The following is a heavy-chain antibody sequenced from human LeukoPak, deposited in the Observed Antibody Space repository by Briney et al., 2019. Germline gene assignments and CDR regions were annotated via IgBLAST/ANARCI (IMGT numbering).Heavy chain of an antibody. CDR2: IYHSGST. CDR1: GYSISSGYY. J-gene: IGHJ4*01. Sequence: PSETLSLTCAVSGYSISSGYYWGWIRQPPGKGLEWIGSIYHSGSTYYNPSLKSRVTISVDTSKYQFSLKLSSETAADTAVYYCASQRSYYGSGVYFDYWGQGTLVTVSS. CDR3: ASQRSYYGSGVYFDY. D-gene: IGHD3-10*01. V-gene: IGHV4-38-2*01.